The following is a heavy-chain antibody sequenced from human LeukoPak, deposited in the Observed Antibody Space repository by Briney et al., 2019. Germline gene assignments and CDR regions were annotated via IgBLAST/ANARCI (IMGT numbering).Heavy chain of an antibody. Sequence: SETLSLTCTVSGGSISSYYWSWIRQPAGKGLEWIGRIYTSGSTNYNPSLKSRVTMSVDTSKNQFSLKLSSVTAADTAVYYCARKKGTTVTVLLSTYYGMDVWGQGTTVTVSS. V-gene: IGHV4-4*07. D-gene: IGHD4-17*01. CDR2: IYTSGST. CDR1: GGSISSYY. J-gene: IGHJ6*02. CDR3: ARKKGTTVTVLLSTYYGMDV.